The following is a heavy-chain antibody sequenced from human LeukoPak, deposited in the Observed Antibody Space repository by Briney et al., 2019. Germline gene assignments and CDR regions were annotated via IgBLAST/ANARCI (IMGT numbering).Heavy chain of an antibody. V-gene: IGHV3-23*01. D-gene: IGHD5-24*01. CDR2: ISGSGGST. CDR3: AKDTIGEMATTFPTDY. J-gene: IGHJ4*02. Sequence: PGGSLRLSCAAPGFTFSSYAMSWVRQAPGKGLEWVSAISGSGGSTYYADSVKGRFTISRDNSKNTLYLQMNSLRAEDTAVYYWAKDTIGEMATTFPTDYWGQGTLVTVSS. CDR1: GFTFSSYA.